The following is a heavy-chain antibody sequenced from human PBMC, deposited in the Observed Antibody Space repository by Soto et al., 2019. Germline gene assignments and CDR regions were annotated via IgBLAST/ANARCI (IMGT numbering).Heavy chain of an antibody. CDR2: ISSSSSYI. V-gene: IGHV3-21*01. CDR1: GFTSSSYS. CDR3: ARDGIPSMNYGSGSQKGISMDV. D-gene: IGHD3-10*01. Sequence: EVQLVESGGGLVKPGGSLRLSCAASGFTSSSYSMNWVRQAPGKGLEWVSSISSSSSYIYYADSVKGRFTISRDNAKNSLYLQMNSLRAEDTAVYYCARDGIPSMNYGSGSQKGISMDVWGQGTTVTVSS. J-gene: IGHJ6*02.